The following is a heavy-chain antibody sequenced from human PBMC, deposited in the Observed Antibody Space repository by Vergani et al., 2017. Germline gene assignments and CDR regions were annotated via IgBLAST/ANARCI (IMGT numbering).Heavy chain of an antibody. CDR3: ATRPLYYYDSSGYYYVGAFDI. J-gene: IGHJ3*02. Sequence: EVQLVESGGGLVQPGGSLRLSCAASGFMFSNYSMNWVRQAPGKGLEWVSSISSSSSYIYYADSVKGRFTISRDNAKNSLYLQMNSLRAEDTAVYYCATRPLYYYDSSGYYYVGAFDIWGQGTMVTVSS. D-gene: IGHD3-22*01. CDR1: GFMFSNYS. V-gene: IGHV3-21*01. CDR2: ISSSSSYI.